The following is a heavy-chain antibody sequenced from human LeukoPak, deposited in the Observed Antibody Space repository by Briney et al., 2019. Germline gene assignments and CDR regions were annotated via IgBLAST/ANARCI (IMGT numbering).Heavy chain of an antibody. CDR1: GYTFTSYG. Sequence: ASVKVSCKASGYTFTSYGISWVRQAPGQGLEGMGWISAYNGNTNYAQKLQGRVTMTTDTSTSTAYMELRSLGSDDTAVYYCARDPENYYDSSGYYSRGAFDIWGQGTMVTVSS. CDR3: ARDPENYYDSSGYYSRGAFDI. V-gene: IGHV1-18*01. J-gene: IGHJ3*02. D-gene: IGHD3-22*01. CDR2: ISAYNGNT.